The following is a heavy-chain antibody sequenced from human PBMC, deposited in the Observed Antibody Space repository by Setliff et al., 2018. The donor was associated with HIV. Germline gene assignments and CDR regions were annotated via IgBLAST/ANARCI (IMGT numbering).Heavy chain of an antibody. D-gene: IGHD5-18*01. CDR1: GFSFSSYE. CDR3: ASRGYNYGRRPVYFDR. J-gene: IGHJ4*02. V-gene: IGHV3-48*03. Sequence: GGSLRLSCAGSGFSFSSYEMNWVRQAPGKGLEWVSHISSTGNVMDYADFVKGRFTISRDNARKSLYLEMHSLRAEDTAVYYCASRGYNYGRRPVYFDRWGRGTLVTV. CDR2: ISSTGNVM.